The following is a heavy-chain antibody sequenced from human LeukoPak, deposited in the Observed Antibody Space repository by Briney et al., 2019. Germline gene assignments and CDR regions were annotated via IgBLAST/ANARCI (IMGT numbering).Heavy chain of an antibody. J-gene: IGHJ4*02. D-gene: IGHD6-13*01. CDR2: IKQDGSEK. CDR1: GFTFSSYW. V-gene: IGHV3-7*01. Sequence: PGGSLRLSCAASGFTFSSYWMSWVRQAPGKGLEWVANIKQDGSEKYYVDSVKGRFTISRDNAKNSLYLQMNSLRAEDTAVYYCARSDGSSWYSLHEYWGQGTLVTVSS. CDR3: ARSDGSSWYSLHEY.